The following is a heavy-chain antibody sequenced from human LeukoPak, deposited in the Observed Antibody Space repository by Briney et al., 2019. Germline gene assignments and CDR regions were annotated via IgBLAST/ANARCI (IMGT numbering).Heavy chain of an antibody. Sequence: GGSLRLSCAASGFTFSSYAMHWVRQAPGKGLEWVAVISYDGSNKYYADSVKGRFTISRDNSRNTLYLQMNSLRAEDTAVYYCARDKEGIAAAGPFDYWGQGTLVTVSS. CDR1: GFTFSSYA. J-gene: IGHJ4*02. V-gene: IGHV3-30*04. D-gene: IGHD6-13*01. CDR2: ISYDGSNK. CDR3: ARDKEGIAAAGPFDY.